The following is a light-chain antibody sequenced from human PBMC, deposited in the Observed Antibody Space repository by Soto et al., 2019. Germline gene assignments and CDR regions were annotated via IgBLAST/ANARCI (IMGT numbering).Light chain of an antibody. J-gene: IGKJ2*01. CDR1: QSISSW. CDR3: QQYNSYSYT. V-gene: IGKV1-5*01. CDR2: DAS. Sequence: DIQMTQSPSTLSASVGDRVTITCRASQSISSWLAWYQQKPGKAPKLLIYDASSLESGVPSRFSGSGSGTEFTLTISSRQPDDFATYYCQQYNSYSYTCGQGTKLEIK.